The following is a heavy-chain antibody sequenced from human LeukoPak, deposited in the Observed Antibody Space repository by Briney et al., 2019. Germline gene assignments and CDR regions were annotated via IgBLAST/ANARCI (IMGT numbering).Heavy chain of an antibody. CDR3: ASTDFWSGGSNYYYYYMDV. D-gene: IGHD3-3*01. CDR1: GLTFTNYA. V-gene: IGHV3-23*01. J-gene: IGHJ6*03. CDR2: ISGSGGST. Sequence: GGSLRLSCAASGLTFTNYAMSWVRQAPGKGLEWVSAISGSGGSTYYADSVKGRFTISRDNSKNTLYLQMSSLRAEDTAVYYCASTDFWSGGSNYYYYYMDVWGKGTTVTVSS.